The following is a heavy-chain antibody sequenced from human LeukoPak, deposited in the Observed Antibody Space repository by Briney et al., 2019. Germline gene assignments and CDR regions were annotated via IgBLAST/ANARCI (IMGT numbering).Heavy chain of an antibody. CDR3: ARGPGGGYDWLGY. V-gene: IGHV1-2*02. Sequence: ASVKVSCKASGYIFTGYYLHWVRQAPGQGLEWMGWSNPTSGSTNYAQKFQGRVTMTRDTSISTAYMELGRLRSDDTAVYYCARGPGGGYDWLGYWGQGTLVTVSS. J-gene: IGHJ4*02. CDR2: SNPTSGST. D-gene: IGHD5-12*01. CDR1: GYIFTGYY.